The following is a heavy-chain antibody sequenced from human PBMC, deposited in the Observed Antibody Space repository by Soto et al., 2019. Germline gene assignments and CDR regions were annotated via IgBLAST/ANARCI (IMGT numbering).Heavy chain of an antibody. CDR2: IYYSGST. Sequence: SETLSLTCTVSGGSITSGDYYWSWIRQPPGKGLEWIGYIYYSGSTYYNPSLKSRVTISVDTSKNQFSLKLSSVTAADTAVYHCARGLITGSQYSGGWYYFDSWGQGTQVTVSS. CDR3: ARGLITGSQYSGGWYYFDS. V-gene: IGHV4-30-4*01. D-gene: IGHD1-26*01. J-gene: IGHJ4*02. CDR1: GGSITSGDYY.